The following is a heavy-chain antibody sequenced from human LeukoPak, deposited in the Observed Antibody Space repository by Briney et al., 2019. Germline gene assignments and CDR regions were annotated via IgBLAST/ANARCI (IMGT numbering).Heavy chain of an antibody. CDR3: ARALGSYSGYDYHWFDP. D-gene: IGHD5-12*01. V-gene: IGHV4-34*01. CDR2: INHSGST. CDR1: GGSLSGYN. Sequence: SETLSLTCAVYGGSLSGYNWSWIRQPPGKGLEWIGEINHSGSTNYKPSLKSRVTISVDTSKNQFSLMLSSVTAADTAVYYCARALGSYSGYDYHWFDPWGQGTLVTVSS. J-gene: IGHJ5*02.